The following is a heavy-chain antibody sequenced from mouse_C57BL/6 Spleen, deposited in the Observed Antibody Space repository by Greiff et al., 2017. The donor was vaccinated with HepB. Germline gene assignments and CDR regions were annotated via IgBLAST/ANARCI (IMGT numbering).Heavy chain of an antibody. V-gene: IGHV1-54*01. CDR3: ARDYGSSYNYAMDY. CDR1: GYAFTNYL. D-gene: IGHD1-1*01. Sequence: VQLQESGAELVRPGTSVKVSCKASGYAFTNYLIEWVKQRPGQGLEWIGVINPGSGGTNYNEKFKGKATLTADKSSSTAYMQLSSLTSEDSAVYFCARDYGSSYNYAMDYWGQGTSVTVSS. CDR2: INPGSGGT. J-gene: IGHJ4*01.